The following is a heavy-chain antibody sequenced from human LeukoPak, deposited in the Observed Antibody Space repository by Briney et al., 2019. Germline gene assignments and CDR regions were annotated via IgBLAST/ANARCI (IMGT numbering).Heavy chain of an antibody. CDR2: ISYDGSNK. CDR1: GFTFSSYG. V-gene: IGHV3-30*03. Sequence: PGGSLRLSCAASGFTFSSYGMHWVRQAPGKGLEWVAVISYDGSNKYYADSVKGRFTISRDNPKNTLYLQMDNLRAEDTAVYYCARGVATIGKFDYWGQGTLVTVSP. J-gene: IGHJ4*02. CDR3: ARGVATIGKFDY. D-gene: IGHD5-12*01.